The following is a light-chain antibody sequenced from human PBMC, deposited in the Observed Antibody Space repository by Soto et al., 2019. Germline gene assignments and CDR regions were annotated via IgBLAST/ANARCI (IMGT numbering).Light chain of an antibody. V-gene: IGKV3-15*01. CDR1: ESVTSS. CDR2: TAS. CDR3: QQYNIWPLWA. J-gene: IGKJ1*01. Sequence: DIVLTQSPCTLSLSAGERATLSCRASESVTSSLAWYQQKPGKPPRLLIYTASTIASEVPARFSGSGSETELTLTISSLQSEDFAVYFCQQYNIWPLWAFGQGTKVDIK.